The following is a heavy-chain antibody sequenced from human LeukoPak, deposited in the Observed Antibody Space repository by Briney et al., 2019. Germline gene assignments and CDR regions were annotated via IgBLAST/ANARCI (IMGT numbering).Heavy chain of an antibody. CDR3: ARGGYSFDY. CDR1: GITLSNYG. Sequence: GGSLRLSCAVSGITLSNYGMSWVRQAPGKGLEWVAGISGSGGGTNYADSVKGRFTISRDNARSTLYLQMNSLRVEDTAVYYCARGGYSFDYLGQGTLVTVSS. CDR2: ISGSGGGT. D-gene: IGHD5-12*01. J-gene: IGHJ4*02. V-gene: IGHV3-23*01.